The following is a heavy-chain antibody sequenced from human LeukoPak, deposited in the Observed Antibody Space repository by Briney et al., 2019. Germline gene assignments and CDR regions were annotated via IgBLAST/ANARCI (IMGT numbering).Heavy chain of an antibody. Sequence: GGSLRLSCVASGVTVSSNFITWVRQAPGKGLEWVSIIYTGDTPRYADSVKGRFTISRDNSKNTLYLQMNNLRAEDTATYYCARVQYSGTYSDAFDMWGQGTVVLVSS. CDR2: IYTGDTP. J-gene: IGHJ3*02. D-gene: IGHD1-26*01. V-gene: IGHV3-53*01. CDR1: GVTVSSNF. CDR3: ARVQYSGTYSDAFDM.